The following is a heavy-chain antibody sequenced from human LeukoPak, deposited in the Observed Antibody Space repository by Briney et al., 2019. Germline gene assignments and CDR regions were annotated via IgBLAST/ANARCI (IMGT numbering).Heavy chain of an antibody. Sequence: SETLSLTCAVYGGSFSGYYWSWIRQPPGEGLEWIGEINHSGSTNYNPSLKSRVTISVDTSKNQVSLKLNPVTAADRAVYYCARGGSLSAARLGYWGQGTLVTVSS. CDR3: ARGGSLSAARLGY. CDR2: INHSGST. CDR1: GGSFSGYY. J-gene: IGHJ4*02. D-gene: IGHD6-6*01. V-gene: IGHV4-34*01.